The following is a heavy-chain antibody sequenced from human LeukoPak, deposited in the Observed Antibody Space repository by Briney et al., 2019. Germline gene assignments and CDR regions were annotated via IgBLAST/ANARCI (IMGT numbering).Heavy chain of an antibody. CDR3: ARSSGMVIHNWFDP. V-gene: IGHV4-39*01. J-gene: IGHJ5*02. CDR1: GGSIRSSSYY. CDR2: IYYSGST. Sequence: SETLSLTCTVSGGSIRSSSYYWVWVRQPPGKGLEWIGTIYYSGSTYYNPSHKTRVTISVDTSKNQFSLNLSSVTAAATAVYCARSSGMVIHNWFDPWGQGILVTVSS. D-gene: IGHD3-3*01.